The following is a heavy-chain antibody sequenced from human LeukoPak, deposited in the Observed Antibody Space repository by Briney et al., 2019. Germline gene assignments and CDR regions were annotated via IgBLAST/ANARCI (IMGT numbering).Heavy chain of an antibody. Sequence: GGSLRLSCAASGFTFSSYSMNWVRQAPGKGLEWVSSISSSSSYIYYADPVKGRFTISRDNAKNSLYLQMNSLRAEDTAVYYCARGGAAAASRTFDYWGQGTLVTVSS. D-gene: IGHD6-13*01. CDR2: ISSSSSYI. CDR1: GFTFSSYS. J-gene: IGHJ4*02. V-gene: IGHV3-21*01. CDR3: ARGGAAAASRTFDY.